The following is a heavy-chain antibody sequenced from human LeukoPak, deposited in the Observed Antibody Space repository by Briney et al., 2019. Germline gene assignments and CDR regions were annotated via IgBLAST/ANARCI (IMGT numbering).Heavy chain of an antibody. D-gene: IGHD3-9*01. V-gene: IGHV4-59*01. CDR3: ARVRYDILTGYYLHFDY. CDR1: GGSISSYY. Sequence: SETLSLTCTVSGGSISSYYWSWIRQPPGKGLEWIGYIYYSGSTNYNPSLKSRVTISVDTSKNQFSLRLGSVTAADTAVYYCARVRYDILTGYYLHFDYWGQGTLVTVSS. J-gene: IGHJ4*02. CDR2: IYYSGST.